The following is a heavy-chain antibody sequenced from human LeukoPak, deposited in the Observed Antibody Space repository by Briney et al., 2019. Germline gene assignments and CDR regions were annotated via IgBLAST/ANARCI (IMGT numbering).Heavy chain of an antibody. CDR2: IYPGDSDA. D-gene: IGHD2-2*01. J-gene: IGHJ4*02. CDR1: GYSSTSYW. Sequence: HGESLKISCKGSGYSSTSYWIGWVRQMPGKGLEWMAIIYPGDSDARYSPSFQGQVTISADKSITTAYLQWSSLKASDTAMYYCARVGGSISDFDSWGQGTLVTVSS. CDR3: ARVGGSISDFDS. V-gene: IGHV5-51*01.